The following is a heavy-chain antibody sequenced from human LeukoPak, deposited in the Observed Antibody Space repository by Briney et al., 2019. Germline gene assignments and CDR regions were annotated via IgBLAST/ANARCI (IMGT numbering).Heavy chain of an antibody. CDR3: ARRLAGMVRGVRVRYYYYMDV. D-gene: IGHD3-10*01. Sequence: ASVKVSCKASGYDFTKYAVQWVRQAPGQRLEWMGWIDAGNGRTKYSQDFQGRVTITRDTSASIAYMELSSLRSDDMAVYYCARRLAGMVRGVRVRYYYYMDVWGKGTTVTISS. V-gene: IGHV1-3*03. CDR1: GYDFTKYA. J-gene: IGHJ6*03. CDR2: IDAGNGRT.